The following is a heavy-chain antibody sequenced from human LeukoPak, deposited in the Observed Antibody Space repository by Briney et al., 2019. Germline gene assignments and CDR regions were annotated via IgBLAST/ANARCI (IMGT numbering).Heavy chain of an antibody. CDR1: GDSVSSNTAI. J-gene: IGHJ4*02. Sequence: SQTLSLTCGISGDSVSSNTAIWNWIRQSPSIGLEWLGRTYYRSKWYTDYAVSVESRITFNPDTSKNQLSLQLNSVTPEDTATYYCARGGAIRITGLTPFDFWGQGTLVTVSS. CDR3: ARGGAIRITGLTPFDF. V-gene: IGHV6-1*01. CDR2: TYYRSKWYT. D-gene: IGHD1-20*01.